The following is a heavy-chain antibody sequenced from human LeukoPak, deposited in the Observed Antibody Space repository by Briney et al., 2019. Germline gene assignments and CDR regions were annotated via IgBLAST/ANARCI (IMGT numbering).Heavy chain of an antibody. CDR3: ARVSGSSSWYYFDY. Sequence: PGGSLRLSCAASGFTFSSYWMSWVRQAPGKGLEWVANIKQDGSEKYYVDSVKGRFTISRDNAKNSLYLQMNSLRAEDTAVYYCARVSGSSSWYYFDYWGQGTLVAVSS. CDR2: IKQDGSEK. CDR1: GFTFSSYW. V-gene: IGHV3-7*01. J-gene: IGHJ4*02. D-gene: IGHD6-13*01.